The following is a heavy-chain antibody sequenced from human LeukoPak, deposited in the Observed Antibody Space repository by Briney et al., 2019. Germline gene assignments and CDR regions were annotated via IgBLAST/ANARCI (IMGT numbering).Heavy chain of an antibody. V-gene: IGHV3-30*09. Sequence: PGGSLRLSCAASGFIFSSYAMHWVRQAPGKGLEWVAVISYDGSNKYYADSVKGRFAISRDNSKNTLYLQMNSLGAEDTAVYYCARDLGGLYYFDYWGQGTLVTVSS. D-gene: IGHD3/OR15-3a*01. CDR2: ISYDGSNK. CDR1: GFIFSSYA. J-gene: IGHJ4*02. CDR3: ARDLGGLYYFDY.